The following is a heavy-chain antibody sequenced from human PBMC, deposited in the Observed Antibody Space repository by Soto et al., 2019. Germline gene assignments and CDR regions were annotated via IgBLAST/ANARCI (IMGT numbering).Heavy chain of an antibody. Sequence: PGGSLRLSCAASGFTFSSYAMSWVRQAPGKGLEWVAAISDSGGSTYYADSVKGRLTISRDNSKNTLYLQLNTLRAEDTAVYYCAKDGPTAYYYDSSGYYWTYNWLDPWGQGTLVTVSS. CDR2: ISDSGGST. CDR1: GFTFSSYA. CDR3: AKDGPTAYYYDSSGYYWTYNWLDP. V-gene: IGHV3-23*01. D-gene: IGHD3-22*01. J-gene: IGHJ5*02.